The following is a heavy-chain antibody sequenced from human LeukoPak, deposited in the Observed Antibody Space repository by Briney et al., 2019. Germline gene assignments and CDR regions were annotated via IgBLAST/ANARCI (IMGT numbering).Heavy chain of an antibody. CDR1: GFTFSSYA. CDR2: ISGSGGTT. J-gene: IGHJ4*02. V-gene: IGHV3-23*01. Sequence: QTGGSLRLSCAASGFTFSSYAMSWVRQAPGKGLEWVSAISGSGGTTYYADSVKGRFTISRDNSKNTLYVQMNSLRAEDTAVYYCALHSSGWSDFENWGQGTLVTVSS. CDR3: ALHSSGWSDFEN. D-gene: IGHD6-19*01.